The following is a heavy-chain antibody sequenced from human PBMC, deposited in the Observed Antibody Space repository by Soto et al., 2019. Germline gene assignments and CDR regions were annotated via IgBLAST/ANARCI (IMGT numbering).Heavy chain of an antibody. CDR1: GDSLRSYY. Sequence: SETLSLTCTVSGDSLRSYYWNWIRQPPGKGLEWIGFIYFSGSTNYNPSLKSRVTISVDTSKNQFSLRLSSVTAADTAVYYCARRIAAAGTYQFDYWGQGTLVTVSS. D-gene: IGHD6-13*01. V-gene: IGHV4-59*08. CDR3: ARRIAAAGTYQFDY. CDR2: IYFSGST. J-gene: IGHJ4*02.